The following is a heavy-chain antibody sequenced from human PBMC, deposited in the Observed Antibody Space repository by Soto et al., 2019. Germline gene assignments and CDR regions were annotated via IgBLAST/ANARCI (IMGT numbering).Heavy chain of an antibody. V-gene: IGHV4-30-4*01. CDR2: IYYSGST. Sequence: TLSLTCTVSGGSISSGDYYWSWIRQPPGKGLEWIGYIYYSGSTYYNPSLKSRVTISVDTSKNQFSLKLSSVTAADTAVYYCASGWREGYYFDYWGQGTLVTVSS. CDR3: ASGWREGYYFDY. J-gene: IGHJ4*02. CDR1: GGSISSGDYY. D-gene: IGHD6-19*01.